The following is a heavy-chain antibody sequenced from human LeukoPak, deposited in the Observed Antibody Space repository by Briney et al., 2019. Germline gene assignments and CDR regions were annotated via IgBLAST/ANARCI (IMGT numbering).Heavy chain of an antibody. V-gene: IGHV1-69*13. J-gene: IGHJ5*02. CDR2: IIPIFGTA. D-gene: IGHD2-2*01. Sequence: ASVKVSCKASGGTFSSYAISWVRQAPGQGLEWMGGIIPIFGTANYAQKFQGRVTITADESTSTAYMELSSLRSEDTAVYYCARGGYCSSTSCYESWFDPWGQGTLVTVSS. CDR1: GGTFSSYA. CDR3: ARGGYCSSTSCYESWFDP.